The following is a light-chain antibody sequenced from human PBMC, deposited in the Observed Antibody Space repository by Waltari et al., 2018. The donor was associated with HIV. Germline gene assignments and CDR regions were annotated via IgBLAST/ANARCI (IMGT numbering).Light chain of an antibody. J-gene: IGLJ1*01. V-gene: IGLV3-19*01. CDR2: GAG. CDR1: IRRNYS. Sequence: SSELTQDPAVSVALGQTVRITCHGDIRRNYSASWYQRRPGPAPLLVIYGAGNRPSGIPDRFSGSSSGSTSTLTIAGAQAEDEADYYCNSRDFSGKQYVFGAGTRVTVL. CDR3: NSRDFSGKQYV.